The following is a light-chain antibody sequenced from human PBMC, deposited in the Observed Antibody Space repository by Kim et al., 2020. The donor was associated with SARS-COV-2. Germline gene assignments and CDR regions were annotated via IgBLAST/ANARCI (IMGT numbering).Light chain of an antibody. CDR2: NVI. Sequence: QSALTQPRSVSGSPGQSVTISCTGTSSDVGGYDSVSWYQYHPGKAPKVMIYNVIKRPSGVPDRFSGSKSGNTASLTISGLQADDEADYYCCSYAGTYTWMFGGGTQLTVL. CDR3: CSYAGTYTWM. V-gene: IGLV2-11*01. J-gene: IGLJ3*02. CDR1: SSDVGGYDS.